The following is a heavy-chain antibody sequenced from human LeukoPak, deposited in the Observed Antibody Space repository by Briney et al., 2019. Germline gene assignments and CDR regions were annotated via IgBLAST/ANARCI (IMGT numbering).Heavy chain of an antibody. V-gene: IGHV1-8*03. CDR1: GYTFTSYD. CDR2: MNPNSGNT. Sequence: ASVKVSCKASGYTFTSYDINWVRQATGQGLEWMGWMNPNSGNTGYAQKIQGRVTITRNTSISTAYMELSSLRSEDTAVYYCARDNYLVGYSYGTYYYYMDVWGKGTTVTVSS. CDR3: ARDNYLVGYSYGTYYYYMDV. J-gene: IGHJ6*03. D-gene: IGHD5-18*01.